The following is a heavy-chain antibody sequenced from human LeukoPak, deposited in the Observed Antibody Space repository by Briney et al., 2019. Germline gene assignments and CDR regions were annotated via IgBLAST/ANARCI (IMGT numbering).Heavy chain of an antibody. CDR1: AYSVSSDYY. V-gene: IGHV4-38-2*02. Sequence: ETLSLTCAVSAYSVSSDYYWGWVRQPPGKGLEWIGSIYHSGTTYYNPSLKSRVTISVDTSKNQFSLNLSSVTAADTAVYYCARERTLFPGDSSGYFDYWGQGTLVTVSS. J-gene: IGHJ4*02. D-gene: IGHD3-22*01. CDR2: IYHSGTT. CDR3: ARERTLFPGDSSGYFDY.